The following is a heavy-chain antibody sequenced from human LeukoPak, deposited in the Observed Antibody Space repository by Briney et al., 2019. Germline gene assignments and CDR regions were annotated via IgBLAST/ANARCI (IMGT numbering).Heavy chain of an antibody. Sequence: SGPTVSKPTHTLTLSFSCAGFSLTTSGVSVGWIRQPPGKALEWLALIYLNNDKRYSPSLKRRLTITQYTSKNPVALRIAIMEPVDTGTYFCAHINKWKDWFDPWGQGTLVTVSS. D-gene: IGHD1-1*01. V-gene: IGHV2-5*01. CDR2: IYLNNDK. J-gene: IGHJ5*02. CDR1: GFSLTTSGVS. CDR3: AHINKWKDWFDP.